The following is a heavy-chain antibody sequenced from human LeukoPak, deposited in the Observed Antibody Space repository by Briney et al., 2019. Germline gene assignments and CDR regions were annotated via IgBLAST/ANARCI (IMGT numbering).Heavy chain of an antibody. CDR2: IKQDGSEK. CDR3: ARVITIFGEYGMDV. CDR1: GFTFSSYW. D-gene: IGHD3-3*01. V-gene: IGHV3-7*03. J-gene: IGHJ6*02. Sequence: PGGSLRLSCAASGFTFSSYWMSWVRQAPGKGLEWVANIKQDGSEKYYVDSVKGRFTISRDNAKSSLYLQMNSLRAEDTAVYYCARVITIFGEYGMDVWGQGTTVTVSS.